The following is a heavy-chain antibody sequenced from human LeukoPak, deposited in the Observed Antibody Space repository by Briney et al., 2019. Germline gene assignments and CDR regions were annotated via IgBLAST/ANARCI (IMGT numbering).Heavy chain of an antibody. V-gene: IGHV3-53*01. J-gene: IGHJ4*02. CDR3: AKAVYIFGAIDY. CDR1: GFTVSSNY. CDR2: IYSGGST. Sequence: GGSLRLSCAASGFTVSSNYMSWVRQAPGKGLEWVSVIYSGGSTYYADSVKGRFTISRDNAKNTLYLQMNSLRAEDTAVYYCAKAVYIFGAIDYWGQGTLVTVSS. D-gene: IGHD3-3*02.